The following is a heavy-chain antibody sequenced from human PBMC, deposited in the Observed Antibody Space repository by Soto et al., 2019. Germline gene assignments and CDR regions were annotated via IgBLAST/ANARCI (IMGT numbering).Heavy chain of an antibody. CDR2: ISGSGGST. CDR1: GFTFGIYA. V-gene: IGHV3-23*01. D-gene: IGHD3-22*01. CDR3: AKVAPYYYDSSGYYDC. Sequence: GGSLRLSCAASGFTFGIYAMSWVRQAPGRGLEWVSAISGSGGSTYYADSVKDRFTISRDNSMHTLYLQMNSLRVEDKALYYRAKVAPYYYDSSGYYDCWGQGALVTVSS. J-gene: IGHJ4*02.